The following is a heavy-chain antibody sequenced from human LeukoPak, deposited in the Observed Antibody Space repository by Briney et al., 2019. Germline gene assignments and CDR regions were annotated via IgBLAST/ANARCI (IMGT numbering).Heavy chain of an antibody. Sequence: PGGSLRLSCAASGFTFSTYSMSWVRQAPGKGLEWVSYISSGSITIYYADSVKGRFTISRDNSKNTLYLQMNSLRAEDTAVYYCALRVERLAYEDDAFDIWGQGTMVTVSS. J-gene: IGHJ3*02. CDR1: GFTFSTYS. CDR3: ALRVERLAYEDDAFDI. CDR2: ISSGSITI. V-gene: IGHV3-48*01. D-gene: IGHD1-1*01.